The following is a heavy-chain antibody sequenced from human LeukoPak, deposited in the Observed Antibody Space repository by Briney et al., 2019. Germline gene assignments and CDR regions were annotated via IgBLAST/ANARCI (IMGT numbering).Heavy chain of an antibody. Sequence: GGSLRLSCAASGFTFTTYSMTWVRQAPGKGLEWVAYISGDSSIINYADSVKGRFTISRDNSKNTLYLQMNSLRAEDTAVYYCARPHSSSWAYFDYWGQGTLVTVSS. V-gene: IGHV3-48*01. CDR2: ISGDSSII. CDR1: GFTFTTYS. CDR3: ARPHSSSWAYFDY. J-gene: IGHJ4*02. D-gene: IGHD6-13*01.